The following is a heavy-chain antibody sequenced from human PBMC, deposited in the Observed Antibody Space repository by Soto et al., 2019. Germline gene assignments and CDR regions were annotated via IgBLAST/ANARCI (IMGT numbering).Heavy chain of an antibody. CDR1: GGTFSSYA. D-gene: IGHD5-18*01. CDR2: IIPIFGTA. CDR3: ASRYSYGSFDI. V-gene: IGHV1-69*12. Sequence: QVQLVQSGAEVKKPGSSVKVSCKASGGTFSSYAISWVRQAPGQGLEWMGGIIPIFGTANYAQKLQRRVTIPADESTGTAYMELSSLRSEDTAVYYCASRYSYGSFDIWGQGTMVTVSS. J-gene: IGHJ3*02.